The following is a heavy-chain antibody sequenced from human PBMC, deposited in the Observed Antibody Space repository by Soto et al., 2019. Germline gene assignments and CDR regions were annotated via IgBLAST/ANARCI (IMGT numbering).Heavy chain of an antibody. CDR1: GFTFSSYS. J-gene: IGHJ1*01. V-gene: IGHV3-48*01. CDR2: ISSSSSTI. D-gene: IGHD6-19*01. Sequence: EVQLVESEGGLVQPGGSLRLSCAASGFTFSSYSMNWVRQAPGKGLEWVSYISSSSSTIYYADSVKGRFTISRDNAKNSLYLQMNSLRAEDTAVYYCARDYSSGFERDFQHWGQGTLVTVSS. CDR3: ARDYSSGFERDFQH.